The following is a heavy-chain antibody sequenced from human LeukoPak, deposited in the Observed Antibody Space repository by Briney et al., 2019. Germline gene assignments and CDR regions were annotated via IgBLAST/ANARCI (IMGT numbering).Heavy chain of an antibody. J-gene: IGHJ4*02. V-gene: IGHV3-74*03. CDR1: GFTFSSYG. Sequence: GGTLRLSCAASGFTFSSYGMSWVRQPPGQGLVWVARITSDGTIISYAESVKGRFTISRDNAKNTLYLQMNSLRVDDTAVYYCARDWYHAIDYWGQGTLVTVSS. CDR2: ITSDGTII. D-gene: IGHD2-2*01. CDR3: ARDWYHAIDY.